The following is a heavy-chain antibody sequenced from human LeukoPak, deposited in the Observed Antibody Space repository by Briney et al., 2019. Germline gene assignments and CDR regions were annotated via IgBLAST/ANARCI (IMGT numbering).Heavy chain of an antibody. D-gene: IGHD3-3*01. J-gene: IGHJ6*02. V-gene: IGHV1-69*05. Sequence: GASVKVSCKVSGDTFNNFHITWVRQAPGQGLEWMGGIMPTIGTANYARTFQGRLTITTDESTTTVYMELRSLISEDTAVYYCARGQSIFGTNYYGMDVWGQGTTVTVSS. CDR3: ARGQSIFGTNYYGMDV. CDR1: GDTFNNFH. CDR2: IMPTIGTA.